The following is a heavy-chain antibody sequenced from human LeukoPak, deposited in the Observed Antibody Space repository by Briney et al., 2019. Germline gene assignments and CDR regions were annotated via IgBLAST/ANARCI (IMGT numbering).Heavy chain of an antibody. J-gene: IGHJ4*02. V-gene: IGHV3-7*03. CDR3: AKGELPVRVRLRYFDWFPSDY. CDR2: IKQDGSEK. D-gene: IGHD3-9*01. CDR1: GFTFSSYW. Sequence: GGSLRLSCAASGFTFSSYWMSWVRQAPGKGLEWVANIKQDGSEKYYVDSVKGRFTISRDNSKNTLYLQMNSLRAEDTAVYYCAKGELPVRVRLRYFDWFPSDYWGQGTLVTVSS.